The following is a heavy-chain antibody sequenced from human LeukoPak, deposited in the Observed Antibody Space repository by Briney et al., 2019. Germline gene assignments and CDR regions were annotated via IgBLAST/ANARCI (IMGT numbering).Heavy chain of an antibody. J-gene: IGHJ4*02. CDR1: GFTFRNYA. CDR2: ISGSGSSS. V-gene: IGHV3-23*01. D-gene: IGHD3-10*01. CDR3: AKDFLYNVVDY. Sequence: GGSLRLSCAVSGFTFRNYAMTWVRQAPGMGLEWVSSISGSGSSSYYADSVKGPFTVSRDNSKNTLHLQMNSLRAEDTAVYYCAKDFLYNVVDYWGQGTLVAVSS.